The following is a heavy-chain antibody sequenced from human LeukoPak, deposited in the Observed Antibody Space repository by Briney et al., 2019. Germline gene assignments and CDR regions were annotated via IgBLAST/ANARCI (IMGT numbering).Heavy chain of an antibody. D-gene: IGHD6-13*01. CDR2: FDSQDGKT. J-gene: IGHJ6*03. CDR3: ATYSTSWYRRDYYYYCMDV. Sequence: ASVKVSCKDSGYSLTDLPMHWVRQAPGKGLEWMGGFDSQDGKTSYAQKFQGRVTMTEDTSTDTAYMELSSLTSEDTALDYCATYSTSWYRRDYYYYCMDVWGKGTTVTVSS. V-gene: IGHV1-24*01. CDR1: GYSLTDLP.